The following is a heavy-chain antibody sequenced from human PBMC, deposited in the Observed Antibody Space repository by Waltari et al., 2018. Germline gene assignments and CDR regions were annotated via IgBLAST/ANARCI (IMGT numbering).Heavy chain of an antibody. Sequence: EVQLVESGGGLVKPGGSLRLSCAASGFIFNSAWLTWVRQVPGKGLEWVGRIKSKTDGGTTDYAAPVKGRITISRDDSKNTVFLQMDSLKTEDTAVYYCAAGWPFNCWGRGTLVTVSS. J-gene: IGHJ4*02. D-gene: IGHD2-15*01. CDR1: GFIFNSAW. V-gene: IGHV3-15*07. CDR3: AAGWPFNC. CDR2: IKSKTDGGTT.